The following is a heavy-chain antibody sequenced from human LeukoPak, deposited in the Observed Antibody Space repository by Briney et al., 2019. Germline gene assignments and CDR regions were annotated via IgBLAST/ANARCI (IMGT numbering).Heavy chain of an antibody. CDR2: ISSSSSTI. J-gene: IGHJ6*03. D-gene: IGHD7-27*01. Sequence: GGSLRLSCAAPGFTFSSYSMNWVRQAPGKGLEWVSYISSSSSTIYYADSVKGRFTISRDNAKNSLYLQMNSLRAEDTAVYYCARHSGFYYYMDVWGKGTTVTVSS. CDR1: GFTFSSYS. V-gene: IGHV3-48*01. CDR3: ARHSGFYYYMDV.